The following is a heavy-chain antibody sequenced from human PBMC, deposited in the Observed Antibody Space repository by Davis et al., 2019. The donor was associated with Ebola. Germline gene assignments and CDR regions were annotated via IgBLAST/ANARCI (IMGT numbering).Heavy chain of an antibody. CDR1: GYTFTSYA. J-gene: IGHJ5*02. Sequence: ASVKVSCKASGYTFTSYAMHWVRQAPGQRLEWMGWINAGNGNTKYSQKFQGRVTITRDTSASTAYMELSSLRSEDTAVYYCARDGRIQLWLPNWFDPWGQGTLVTVSS. CDR3: ARDGRIQLWLPNWFDP. CDR2: INAGNGNT. V-gene: IGHV1-3*01. D-gene: IGHD5-18*01.